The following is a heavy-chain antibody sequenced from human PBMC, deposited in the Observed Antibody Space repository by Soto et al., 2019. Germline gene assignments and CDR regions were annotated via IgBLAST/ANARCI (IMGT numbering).Heavy chain of an antibody. CDR3: ARDYLSGLVAVSGV. D-gene: IGHD6-6*01. CDR2: ISAYNGNT. V-gene: IGHV1-18*01. CDR1: GYTFTSYG. J-gene: IGHJ4*02. Sequence: EVSVKVSCKASGYTFTSYGISWVRQAPGQGLEWMGWISAYNGNTNYAQKLQGRVTMTTDTSTSTAYMELRSLRSDDTAVYYCARDYLSGLVAVSGVWGQGTLVTVSS.